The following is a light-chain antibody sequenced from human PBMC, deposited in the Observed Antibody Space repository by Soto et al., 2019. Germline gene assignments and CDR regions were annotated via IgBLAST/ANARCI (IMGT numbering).Light chain of an antibody. V-gene: IGKV1-33*01. CDR1: QDISNY. Sequence: DLQMTQSPSSLSASVGDRVTITCQASQDISNYLNWYQQKPGKAPKLLIYDASNLETGVPSRFSGSGSGTHFTFTISSLQPEDIATYFCQQYDNLPLTFGGGTTVEI. CDR3: QQYDNLPLT. CDR2: DAS. J-gene: IGKJ4*01.